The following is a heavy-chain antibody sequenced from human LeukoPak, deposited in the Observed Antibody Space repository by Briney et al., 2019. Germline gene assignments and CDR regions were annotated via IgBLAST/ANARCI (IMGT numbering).Heavy chain of an antibody. Sequence: ASVKVSCKASGYTFTGYYIHWVRQAPGQGLEWMGYINPHSGGTSSPQKFQGRVAMTTDTSISSAYMELSSLISDDTAMYYCVREGNELLSKDFDYWGQGTLVTVSS. J-gene: IGHJ4*02. D-gene: IGHD2-21*02. CDR3: VREGNELLSKDFDY. CDR1: GYTFTGYY. V-gene: IGHV1-2*02. CDR2: INPHSGGT.